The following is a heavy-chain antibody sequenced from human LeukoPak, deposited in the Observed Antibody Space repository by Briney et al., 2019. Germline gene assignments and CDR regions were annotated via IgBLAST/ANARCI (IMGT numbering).Heavy chain of an antibody. CDR2: IRSRAFGETT. D-gene: IGHD1-26*01. CDR3: SRGRSTTLDY. Sequence: GGSLRLSCTASGFTFVDYALSGFRQAPGKGLGWVGFIRSRAFGETTDYAASVKGRFTISRDYSKTIAYLQMNSLKTEDTAVYYCSRGRSTTLDYWGQGTLVTVSS. CDR1: GFTFVDYA. J-gene: IGHJ4*02. V-gene: IGHV3-49*03.